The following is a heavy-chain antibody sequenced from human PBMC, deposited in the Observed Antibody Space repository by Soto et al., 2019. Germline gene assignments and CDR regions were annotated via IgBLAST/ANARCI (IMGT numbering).Heavy chain of an antibody. CDR2: IYNHGQI. Sequence: EVQLVESGGGLTQPGGSLRLSCVVSGFIVSRNHMMWVRQAPGKGLEGVSVIYNHGQINYVDPVKGRFTIARDNSKNTIYLQMNSLKVEDTAVYYCVRVTGAERHWGQGALVTVSS. D-gene: IGHD7-27*01. CDR3: VRVTGAERH. J-gene: IGHJ4*02. CDR1: GFIVSRNH. V-gene: IGHV3-53*01.